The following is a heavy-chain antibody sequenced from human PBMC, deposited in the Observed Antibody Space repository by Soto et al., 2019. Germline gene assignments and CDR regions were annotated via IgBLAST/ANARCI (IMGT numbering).Heavy chain of an antibody. J-gene: IGHJ6*02. CDR2: IYYSGST. CDR3: ARGGGYCTNGVCHRYYYYGMDV. Sequence: SETLSLTCTVSGGSISGGGYYWSWIRQHPGKGLEWIGYIYYSGSTYYNPSLKSRVTISVDTSKNQFSLKLSSVTAADTAVYYCARGGGYCTNGVCHRYYYYGMDVWGQGTTVTVSS. D-gene: IGHD2-8*01. CDR1: GGSISGGGYY. V-gene: IGHV4-31*03.